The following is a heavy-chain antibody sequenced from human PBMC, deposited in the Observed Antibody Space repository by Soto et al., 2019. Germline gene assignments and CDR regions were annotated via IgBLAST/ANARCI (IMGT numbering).Heavy chain of an antibody. Sequence: EVQLVESGGGLVKPGGSLRLSCAASGLTFSNAWMKWVRQAPGKGLEWVGRIKSKTDGGTTDYAAPVKGRFTISRDDSKNTLYLQMNSLKTEDTAVYYCTTGLYSYGPAAGYWGQGTLVTVSS. D-gene: IGHD5-18*01. J-gene: IGHJ4*02. CDR1: GLTFSNAW. V-gene: IGHV3-15*07. CDR2: IKSKTDGGTT. CDR3: TTGLYSYGPAAGY.